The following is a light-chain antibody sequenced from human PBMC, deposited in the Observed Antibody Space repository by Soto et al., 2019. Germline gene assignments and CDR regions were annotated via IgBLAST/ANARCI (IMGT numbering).Light chain of an antibody. CDR1: QSVSSSY. V-gene: IGKV3-20*01. CDR2: GAS. Sequence: EIVLTQSPGALSLAPGERATLSCGASQSVSSSYLAWYQQKPGQAPRLLIYGASTRATGIPDRFSGSGSGTDFTLTISRLEPEDFAEYYCQQYARSPRTFGQGTHVDI. CDR3: QQYARSPRT. J-gene: IGKJ1*01.